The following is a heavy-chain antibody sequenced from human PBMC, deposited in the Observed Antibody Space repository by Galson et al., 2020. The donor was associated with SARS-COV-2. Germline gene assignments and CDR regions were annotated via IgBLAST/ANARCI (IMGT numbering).Heavy chain of an antibody. D-gene: IGHD2-15*01. J-gene: IGHJ4*02. CDR3: ASDCSGGSCSIKDSAGFDY. V-gene: IGHV1-2*02. CDR1: GYTFTGYY. Sequence: ASVTVSCKASGYTFTGYYIHWVRQAPGQGLAWMEWMNQNSGDTNYAQNFQGRVTMTWDTSITTAYMELIRLRSHDTAVYYCASDCSGGSCSIKDSAGFDYGGQGTLVTGSS. CDR2: MNQNSGDT.